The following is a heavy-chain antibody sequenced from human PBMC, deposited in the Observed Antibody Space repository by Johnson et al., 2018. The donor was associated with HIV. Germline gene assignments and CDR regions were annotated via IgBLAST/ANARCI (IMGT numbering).Heavy chain of an antibody. Sequence: VQLVESGGGVVRPGGSLRLSCAASGFNVDDDALSWVRQVPGKGLEWVSGINYNGASTGYAASARDRCSISRDNAKNSLYLQMDSLRAEDTAMYYCARAKDAAYPYDAFDVWGHGTMVIVSA. V-gene: IGHV3-20*04. J-gene: IGHJ3*01. D-gene: IGHD2-15*01. CDR1: GFNVDDDA. CDR2: INYNGAST. CDR3: ARAKDAAYPYDAFDV.